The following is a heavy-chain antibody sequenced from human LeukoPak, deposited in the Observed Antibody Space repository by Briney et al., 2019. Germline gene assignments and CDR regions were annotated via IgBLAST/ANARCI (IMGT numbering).Heavy chain of an antibody. CDR2: MNPDSGNT. CDR1: GYTFTNSD. V-gene: IGHV1-8*01. CDR3: ARYITMVRGGSWFDP. Sequence: ASVKVSCKASGYTFTNSDINWVRQAAGQGLEWMGWMNPDSGNTGYARNFQGRVTMTGNTSISTAYMELSSLRSEDTAVYYCARYITMVRGGSWFDPWGQGTLVTVSS. J-gene: IGHJ5*02. D-gene: IGHD3-10*01.